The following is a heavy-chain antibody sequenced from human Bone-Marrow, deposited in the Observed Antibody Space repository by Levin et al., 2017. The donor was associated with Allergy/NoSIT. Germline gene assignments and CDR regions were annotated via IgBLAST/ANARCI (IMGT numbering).Heavy chain of an antibody. CDR1: GGSINSTNW. D-gene: IGHD3-10*01. CDR2: IYHSGGT. V-gene: IGHV4-4*02. J-gene: IGHJ4*02. Sequence: GTLSLTCAVSGGSINSTNWWSWVRQPPGKGLEWIGEIYHSGGTNYSPSLKSRVTISVDRSKNHFSLNLRSVTAADTALYYCATRPRVLLWLGELSHFDYWGQGILVTVSS. CDR3: ATRPRVLLWLGELSHFDY.